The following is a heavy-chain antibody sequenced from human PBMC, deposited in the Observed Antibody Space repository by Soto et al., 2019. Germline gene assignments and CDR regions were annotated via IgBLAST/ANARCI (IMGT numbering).Heavy chain of an antibody. Sequence: GGSPRLSCAVSGFTFSTYAMHWVRQAPGKGLEWVAVISYDGSNTYYADSVKGRFTISRDNMLYLQMNSLRAEDTAVYYCARDQGRSITCQLDYWGQGTLVTVSS. D-gene: IGHD2-2*01. V-gene: IGHV3-30-3*01. CDR2: ISYDGSNT. CDR3: ARDQGRSITCQLDY. J-gene: IGHJ4*02. CDR1: GFTFSTYA.